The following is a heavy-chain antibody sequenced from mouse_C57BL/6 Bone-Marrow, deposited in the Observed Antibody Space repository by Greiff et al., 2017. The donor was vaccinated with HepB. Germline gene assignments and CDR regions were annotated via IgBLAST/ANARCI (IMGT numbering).Heavy chain of an antibody. V-gene: IGHV5-6*02. J-gene: IGHJ2*01. D-gene: IGHD1-1*01. Sequence: DVKLVESGGDLVKPGGSLKLSCAASGFTFSSYGMSWVRQTPDKRLEWVATISSGGSYTYYPDSVKGRFTISRDNAKNTLYLQMSSLKSEDTAMYYCASPFISEHYWGQGTTLTVSS. CDR1: GFTFSSYG. CDR2: ISSGGSYT. CDR3: ASPFISEHY.